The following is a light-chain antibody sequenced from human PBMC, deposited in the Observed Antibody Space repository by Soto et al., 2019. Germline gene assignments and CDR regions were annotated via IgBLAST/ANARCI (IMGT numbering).Light chain of an antibody. V-gene: IGLV2-14*02. CDR2: EGR. Sequence: QSVLTQPASVSGSPGQSITISCTGTSSDIGGYILVSWYQQEPGKAPKLMIYEGRKRPSGVSNRFSGSKSGTSASLAITGLQAEDEANYYCQSYDSGLSCPVFGGGTQLTVL. J-gene: IGLJ7*01. CDR1: SSDIGGYIL. CDR3: QSYDSGLSCPV.